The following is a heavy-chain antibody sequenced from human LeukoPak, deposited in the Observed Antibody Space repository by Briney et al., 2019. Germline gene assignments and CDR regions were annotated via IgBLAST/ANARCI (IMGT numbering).Heavy chain of an antibody. CDR3: ARDSYSSSWYVPGYYYYYYMDV. Sequence: PGGSLRLSCTASGFTFGDYAMSWFRQAPGKGLEGVGFIRSKAYGGTTEYAASVKGRFTISRDNAKNTLYLQMNSLRAEDTAVYYCARDSYSSSWYVPGYYYYYYMDVWGKGTTVTVSS. CDR2: IRSKAYGGTT. J-gene: IGHJ6*03. CDR1: GFTFGDYA. D-gene: IGHD6-13*01. V-gene: IGHV3-49*03.